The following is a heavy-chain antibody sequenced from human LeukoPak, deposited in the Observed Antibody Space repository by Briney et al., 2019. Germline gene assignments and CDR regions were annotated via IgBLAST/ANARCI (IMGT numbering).Heavy chain of an antibody. D-gene: IGHD6-13*01. CDR3: ARDGSPGVYSSSWYDY. Sequence: PGGSLRLSCAASGFTFSSYSMNWVRQAPGKGLEWVSSISSSSSYIYYADSVKGRFTISRDNAKNSLYLQMNSLRAEDTAVYYCARDGSPGVYSSSWYDYWGQGTLVTVSS. V-gene: IGHV3-21*01. CDR2: ISSSSSYI. J-gene: IGHJ4*02. CDR1: GFTFSSYS.